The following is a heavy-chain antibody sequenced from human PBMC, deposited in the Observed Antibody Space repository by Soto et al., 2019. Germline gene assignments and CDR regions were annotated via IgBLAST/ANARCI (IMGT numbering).Heavy chain of an antibody. CDR3: ARDMLKRTSGNEPFDY. V-gene: IGHV3-21*01. Sequence: PGGSLRLSCAACGFTFSSYAMTWVRQAPGKGLEWVSSISSSSSYTYYADSVKGRFTISRDNAKNSLYLQMNSLRAEDTAVYYCARDMLKRTSGNEPFDYWGQGTLVTVSS. D-gene: IGHD2-15*01. CDR1: GFTFSSYA. CDR2: ISSSSSYT. J-gene: IGHJ4*02.